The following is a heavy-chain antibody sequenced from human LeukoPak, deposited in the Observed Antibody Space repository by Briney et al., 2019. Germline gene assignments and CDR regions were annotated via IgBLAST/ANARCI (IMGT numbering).Heavy chain of an antibody. CDR1: GFTFSSHW. Sequence: PGGSLRLSCAASGFTFSSHWMSWVRQAPGKGLEWVANIKQDGSEKYYVDSVKGRFTISRDNAKNSLYLQMNSLRAEDTAVYYCARVGVAAAGFDYWGQGTLVTVSS. CDR2: IKQDGSEK. J-gene: IGHJ4*02. CDR3: ARVGVAAAGFDY. D-gene: IGHD6-13*01. V-gene: IGHV3-7*01.